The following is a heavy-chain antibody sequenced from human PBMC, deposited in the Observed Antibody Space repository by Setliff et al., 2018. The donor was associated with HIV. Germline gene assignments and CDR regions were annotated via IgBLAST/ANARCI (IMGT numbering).Heavy chain of an antibody. J-gene: IGHJ3*02. CDR2: IKQDGSEK. Sequence: GGSLRLSCAASGFTFSTYWMSWVRQAPGKGLEWVANIKQDGSEKNYMDSVKGRFTISRDNAKNSLYLQMNSLRAEDTAVYYCARSYCSGGSCYVFDIWGQGTMVTVSS. CDR3: ARSYCSGGSCYVFDI. V-gene: IGHV3-7*04. D-gene: IGHD2-15*01. CDR1: GFTFSTYW.